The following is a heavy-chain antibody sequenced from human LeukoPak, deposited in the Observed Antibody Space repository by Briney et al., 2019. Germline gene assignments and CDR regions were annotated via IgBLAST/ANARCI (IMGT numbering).Heavy chain of an antibody. CDR2: IVVGSGNT. J-gene: IGHJ4*02. CDR1: GFTFTSSA. CDR3: AASGYSYGYTIDY. D-gene: IGHD5-18*01. Sequence: GASVKVSCKASGFTFTSSAMQWVRQARGQRLEWIGWIVVGSGNTNYAQKFQERVTITRDMSTSTAYMELSSLRSEDTAVYYCAASGYSYGYTIDYWGQGTLVTVSS. V-gene: IGHV1-58*02.